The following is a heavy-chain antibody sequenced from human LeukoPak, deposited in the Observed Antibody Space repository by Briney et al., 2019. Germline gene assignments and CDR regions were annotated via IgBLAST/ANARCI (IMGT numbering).Heavy chain of an antibody. J-gene: IGHJ4*02. CDR3: AREESIGSYQFLHDS. V-gene: IGHV1-18*01. Sequence: ASVKVSFKTSGYTFIRYGISWVRQAPGQGLEWMGWISPYNDNKKFLQKLQGRVTMTTDTSTSTAYMELRSLTSDDTAIYYCAREESIGSYQFLHDSWGQGALVTVSS. CDR1: GYTFIRYG. CDR2: ISPYNDNK. D-gene: IGHD3-10*01.